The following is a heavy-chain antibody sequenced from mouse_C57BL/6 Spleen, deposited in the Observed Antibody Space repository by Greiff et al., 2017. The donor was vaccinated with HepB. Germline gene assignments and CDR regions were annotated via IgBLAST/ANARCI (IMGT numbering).Heavy chain of an antibody. D-gene: IGHD1-1*01. CDR1: GYSITSGYY. CDR3: ARANYYGSDFHV. Sequence: ESGPGLVKPSQSLSLTCSVTGYSITSGYYWNWIRQFPGNKLEWMGYISYDGSNNYNPSLKNRISITRDTSKNQFFLKLNSVTTEDTATYYCARANYYGSDFHVWGTGTTVTVSS. V-gene: IGHV3-6*01. CDR2: ISYDGSN. J-gene: IGHJ1*03.